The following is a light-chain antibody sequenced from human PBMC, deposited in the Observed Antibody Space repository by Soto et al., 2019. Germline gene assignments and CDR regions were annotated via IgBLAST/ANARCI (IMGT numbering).Light chain of an antibody. CDR1: SSDVGGYNY. CDR2: EVS. Sequence: QSALTQPPSASGSPGQSVTISCTGTSSDVGGYNYVSWYQQHPGKAPKLMIYEVSKRPSGVPDRFSGSKSGNTASLTVSGLRAEDEADYYCSSYAGSLVFGGGTKLTVL. V-gene: IGLV2-8*01. CDR3: SSYAGSLV. J-gene: IGLJ2*01.